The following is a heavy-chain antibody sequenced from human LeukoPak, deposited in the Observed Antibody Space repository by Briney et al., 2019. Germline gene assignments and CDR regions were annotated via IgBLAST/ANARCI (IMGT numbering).Heavy chain of an antibody. CDR2: IGASGEST. J-gene: IGHJ3*01. D-gene: IGHD5-24*01. Sequence: GGSLRLSCVASGFTFSSYCMSWVRQAPGKGLEWVSLIGASGESTYYADSVKGRFTISRDNSKNTLPLQMNSLRVEDTAMYFCAKDIQLSTWGLGTMVTVSS. CDR1: GFTFSSYC. V-gene: IGHV3-23*01. CDR3: AKDIQLST.